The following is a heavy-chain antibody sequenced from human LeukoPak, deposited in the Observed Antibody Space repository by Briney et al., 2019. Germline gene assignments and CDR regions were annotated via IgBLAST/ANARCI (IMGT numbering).Heavy chain of an antibody. CDR1: GGSFSGYY. D-gene: IGHD2-15*01. V-gene: IGHV4-34*01. J-gene: IGHJ4*02. CDR2: INHSGST. Sequence: PSETLSLTCAVYGGSFSGYYWSWIRQPPGKGLEWIGEINHSGSTNYNPSLKSRVTISVDTSENQFSLKLSSVTAADTAVYYCARGVVVVAATHFDYWGQGTLVTVSS. CDR3: ARGVVVVAATHFDY.